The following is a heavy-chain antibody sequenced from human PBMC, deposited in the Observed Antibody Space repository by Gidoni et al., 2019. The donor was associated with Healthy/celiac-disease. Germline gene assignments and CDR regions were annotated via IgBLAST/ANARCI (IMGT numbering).Heavy chain of an antibody. D-gene: IGHD6-25*01. CDR1: GYTCTNSY. Sequence: QVQLVQSVAEVKKPGASVKLSCMASGYTCTNSYMHGVRQAPGQGLEWMGIINPTGSSTTYAQKFQGRVTLTRDTSTSTVYMELSSLRSDDTAVYYCARGWGPSGGTFYYFYYGMDVWGQGTTVTVSS. J-gene: IGHJ6*02. CDR2: INPTGSST. CDR3: ARGWGPSGGTFYYFYYGMDV. V-gene: IGHV1-46*01.